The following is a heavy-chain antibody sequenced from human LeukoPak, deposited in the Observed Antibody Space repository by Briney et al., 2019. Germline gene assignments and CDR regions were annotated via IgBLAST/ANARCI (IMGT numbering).Heavy chain of an antibody. J-gene: IGHJ4*02. CDR2: ISSSGGST. V-gene: IGHV3-23*01. Sequence: SGGSLRLSCAASGFIFTSYAMSWVRQAPGKGLEWVSVISSSGGSTYYADSVKGRFTISRDNSKNTLYLQMNSLRAEDTAVYYCAKGRLSLIDYWGQGTLVTVSS. CDR3: AKGRLSLIDY. D-gene: IGHD3-16*01. CDR1: GFIFTSYA.